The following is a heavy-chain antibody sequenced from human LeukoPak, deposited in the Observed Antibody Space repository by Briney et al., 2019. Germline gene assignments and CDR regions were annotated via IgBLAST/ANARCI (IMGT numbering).Heavy chain of an antibody. Sequence: SETLSLTCTVSGYSISSGYYWGWIRQPPGKGLEWIGRIYHSGSTNYNPSLKSRVTISVDTSKNQFSLKLSSVTAADTAVYYCARHRRGYDYVWGSYRLQNWFDPWGQGTLVTVSS. CDR1: GYSISSGYY. V-gene: IGHV4-38-2*02. CDR3: ARHRRGYDYVWGSYRLQNWFDP. CDR2: IYHSGST. J-gene: IGHJ5*02. D-gene: IGHD3-16*02.